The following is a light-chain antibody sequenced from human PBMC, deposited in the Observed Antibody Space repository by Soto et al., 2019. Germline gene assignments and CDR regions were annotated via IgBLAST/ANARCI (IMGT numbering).Light chain of an antibody. V-gene: IGKV3-15*01. Sequence: EVVMTQSPATLSVSPGERVTFSCRASQTISNKLAWYQHKPGQAPRLLISGASTGATGIPARFSGSWSGTEFTLTINSLQSEDFAVYYCQQYYRWPVTFGGGTKLELK. CDR3: QQYYRWPVT. CDR1: QTISNK. CDR2: GAS. J-gene: IGKJ4*01.